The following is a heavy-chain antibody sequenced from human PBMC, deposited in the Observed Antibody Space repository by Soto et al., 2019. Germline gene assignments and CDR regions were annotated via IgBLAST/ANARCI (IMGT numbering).Heavy chain of an antibody. D-gene: IGHD5-12*01. CDR2: IWYDGSNK. Sequence: QVQLVESGGGVVQPGRSLRLSCAASGFTFRNYAMHWVRQAPGKGLEWVAVIWYDGSNKNYPDSVKGRFTIPRDDSKNTLYLQMHSLRAEDTAVYYCARDGLEYSGYDIDYWGQGTLVTVSS. CDR3: ARDGLEYSGYDIDY. J-gene: IGHJ4*02. V-gene: IGHV3-33*01. CDR1: GFTFRNYA.